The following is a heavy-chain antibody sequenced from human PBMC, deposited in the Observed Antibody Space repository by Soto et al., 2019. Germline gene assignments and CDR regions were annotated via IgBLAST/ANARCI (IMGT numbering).Heavy chain of an antibody. J-gene: IGHJ6*03. CDR3: ARGGYCSGGSCYSDYYYYYYMDV. D-gene: IGHD2-15*01. V-gene: IGHV4-59*08. Sequence: PSETLSLTCTVSGGSISSYYWSWIRQPPGKGLEWIGYIYYSGSTNYNPSLKSRVTISVDTSKNQFSLKLSSVTAADTAVYYCARGGYCSGGSCYSDYYYYYYMDVWGKGTTVTVSS. CDR2: IYYSGST. CDR1: GGSISSYY.